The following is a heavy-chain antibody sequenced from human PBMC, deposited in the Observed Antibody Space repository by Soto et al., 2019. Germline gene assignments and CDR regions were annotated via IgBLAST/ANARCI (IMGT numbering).Heavy chain of an antibody. J-gene: IGHJ4*02. Sequence: PGGSLRLSCAASGFTFSSYWMSWVRQAPGKRLERVANIKQDGSEKYYVDSVKGRFTISRDNAKNSLYLQMNSLRAEDTAVYYCARAPFLPSDYGDYPDYWGQGTLVTVSS. CDR1: GFTFSSYW. CDR2: IKQDGSEK. CDR3: ARAPFLPSDYGDYPDY. D-gene: IGHD4-17*01. V-gene: IGHV3-7*04.